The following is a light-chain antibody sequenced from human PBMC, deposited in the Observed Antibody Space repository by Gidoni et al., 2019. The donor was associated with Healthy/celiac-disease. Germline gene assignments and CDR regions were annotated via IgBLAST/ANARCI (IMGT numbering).Light chain of an antibody. Sequence: EIVLTQSPDTLSLSPGERATLSCGASQSVSSNYLAWYQQKPGLAPRLLFYDAFRRVTGIPDRFRASGSSTDFTLTISRLEPEDFAVYYCQQYGSSSTWAFGQGTKVEI. CDR2: DAF. CDR1: QSVSSNY. J-gene: IGKJ1*01. CDR3: QQYGSSSTWA. V-gene: IGKV3D-20*01.